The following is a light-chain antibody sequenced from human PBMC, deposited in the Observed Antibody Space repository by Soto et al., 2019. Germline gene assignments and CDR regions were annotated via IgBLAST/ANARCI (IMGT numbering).Light chain of an antibody. Sequence: EIVMTQSPLSLPVTPGEPASISCRSSQSLLHINGYNYLDWYLQKPGQSPQLLIYLGSNRASGVPDRFSGSGSGTQSTLKISRVEAEDVGVYYCMQALQTPIPLGQGTRLEI. V-gene: IGKV2-28*01. CDR1: QSLLHINGYNY. CDR2: LGS. J-gene: IGKJ5*01. CDR3: MQALQTPIP.